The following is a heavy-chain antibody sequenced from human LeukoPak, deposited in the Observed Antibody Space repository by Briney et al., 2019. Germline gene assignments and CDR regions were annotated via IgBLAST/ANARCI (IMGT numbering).Heavy chain of an antibody. Sequence: SETLSLTCAVAGGSISRTNWWSWVRQPPGKGLEWIGEIYHSGSTNYNPSLKSRVTISIDKSKTQFSLKVTSVTAAVTAVYYCARVLVRGVSFDFWGQGTLVTVSS. CDR1: GGSISRTNW. V-gene: IGHV4-4*02. CDR2: IYHSGST. J-gene: IGHJ4*02. D-gene: IGHD3-10*01. CDR3: ARVLVRGVSFDF.